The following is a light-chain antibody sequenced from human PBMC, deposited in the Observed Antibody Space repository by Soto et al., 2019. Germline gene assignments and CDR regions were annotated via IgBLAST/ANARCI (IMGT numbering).Light chain of an antibody. V-gene: IGKV3-20*01. CDR3: QQYGSSPYT. Sequence: EIVLTQSPVTLSLSPGERATLSFRASQSVSSSYLAWYQQKPGQAPRLLIYGASSRATGIPDRFSGSGSGTDFTLTISRLEPEDFAVYYCQQYGSSPYTFCQGPRWIS. J-gene: IGKJ2*01. CDR1: QSVSSSY. CDR2: GAS.